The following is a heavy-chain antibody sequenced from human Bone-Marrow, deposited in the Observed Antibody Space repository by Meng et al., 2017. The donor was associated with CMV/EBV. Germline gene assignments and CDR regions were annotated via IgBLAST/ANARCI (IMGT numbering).Heavy chain of an antibody. J-gene: IGHJ1*01. Sequence: ASVKVSCKASGYVFTSYGITWVRQAPGQGLEWMGWISVDNGNTNYARRFQGRVAMTTDTSTTTAYMELRSLRSDDTAVYYSARGEESYSGSEYFHLWGQGTLVTVSS. D-gene: IGHD2-21*01. CDR3: ARGEESYSGSEYFHL. CDR2: ISVDNGNT. V-gene: IGHV1-18*01. CDR1: GYVFTSYG.